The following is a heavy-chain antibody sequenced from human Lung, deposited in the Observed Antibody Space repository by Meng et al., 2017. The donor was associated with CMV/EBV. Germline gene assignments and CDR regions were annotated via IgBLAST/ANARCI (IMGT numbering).Heavy chain of an antibody. CDR3: IKDMYGGVDYDYLSDYTMDV. V-gene: IGHV3-43*01. CDR2: VSWDGDST. CDR1: GFNFDGYT. D-gene: IGHD3-16*01. Sequence: GGSXRLSCAASGFNFDGYTLHWVRQRPGKGLEWVSLVSWDGDSTFYSDSVKGRFTISRDNREKTLYLQMRSLTTEDTALYYCIKDMYGGVDYDYLSDYTMDVXGQGXTVTVSS. J-gene: IGHJ6*02.